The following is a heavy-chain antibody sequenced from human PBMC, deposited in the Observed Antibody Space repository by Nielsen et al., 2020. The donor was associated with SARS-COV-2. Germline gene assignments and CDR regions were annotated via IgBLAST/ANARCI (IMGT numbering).Heavy chain of an antibody. CDR2: ISGSGGST. CDR3: AKDQWELRTYYYYYYMDV. V-gene: IGHV3-23*01. CDR1: GFTFSSYA. Sequence: GGSLRLSCAASGFTFSSYAMSWVRQAPGKGLEWVSAISGSGGSTYYADSVKGRFTISRDNSKNTLYLQMNSLRAEDTAVYYCAKDQWELRTYYYYYYMDVWGKGTTVTVSS. D-gene: IGHD1-26*01. J-gene: IGHJ6*03.